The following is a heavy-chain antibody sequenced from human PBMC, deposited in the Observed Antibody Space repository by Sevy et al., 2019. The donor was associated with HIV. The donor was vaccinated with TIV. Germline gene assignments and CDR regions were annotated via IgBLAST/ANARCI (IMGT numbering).Heavy chain of an antibody. CDR1: GGSISSGTYY. J-gene: IGHJ4*02. CDR3: ARYYYGSGKYYFDY. CDR2: IYTSGIT. Sequence: SETLSLTCTVSGGSISSGTYYWSWIRQPAGKGLEWIGRIYTSGITNYNPSPKSRVTISLDTSKNQFSLNLRSVTAANTAVYYCARYYYGSGKYYFDYWGQGTLVTVSS. D-gene: IGHD3-10*01. V-gene: IGHV4-61*02.